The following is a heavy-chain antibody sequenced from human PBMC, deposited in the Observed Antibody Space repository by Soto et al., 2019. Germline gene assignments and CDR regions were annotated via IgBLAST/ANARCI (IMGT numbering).Heavy chain of an antibody. CDR1: GGSISSSSYY. CDR2: IYYSGST. V-gene: IGHV4-39*01. CDR3: ARGRYYDFWSGYYYYFEY. J-gene: IGHJ4*02. Sequence: LSLTCTVSGGSISSSSYYWGWIRQPPGKGLEWIGSIYYSGSTYYNPSLKSRVTISVDTSKNQFSLKLSSVTAADTAVYYCARGRYYDFWSGYYYYFEYWGQGTRVTVSS. D-gene: IGHD3-3*01.